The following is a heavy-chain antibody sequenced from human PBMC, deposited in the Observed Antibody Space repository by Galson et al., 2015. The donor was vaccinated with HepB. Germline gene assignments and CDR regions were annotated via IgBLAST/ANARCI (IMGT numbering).Heavy chain of an antibody. CDR1: GYTFTSYA. CDR2: INTNTGNP. CDR3: ARVYCSSTSCYDGFDY. J-gene: IGHJ4*02. V-gene: IGHV7-4-1*02. Sequence: SVKVSCKASGYTFTSYAMNWVRQAPGQGLEWMGWINTNTGNPTYAQGFTGRFVFSLDTSVSTAYLQISSLKAEDTAVYYCARVYCSSTSCYDGFDYWGQGTLVTVSS. D-gene: IGHD2-2*01.